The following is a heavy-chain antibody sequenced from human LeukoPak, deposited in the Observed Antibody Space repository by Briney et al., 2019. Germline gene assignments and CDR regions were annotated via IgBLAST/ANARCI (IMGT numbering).Heavy chain of an antibody. CDR1: GFTFSSYS. CDR3: ARDLFRAAAGTFGY. Sequence: GGSLRLSCAASGFTFSSYSMNWVRQAPGKGLEWVSSISSSSSYIYYADSVKGRFTISRDNAKNLLYLQMNSLRAEDTAVYYCARDLFRAAAGTFGYWAQGTLVTVSS. D-gene: IGHD6-13*01. CDR2: ISSSSSYI. J-gene: IGHJ4*02. V-gene: IGHV3-21*01.